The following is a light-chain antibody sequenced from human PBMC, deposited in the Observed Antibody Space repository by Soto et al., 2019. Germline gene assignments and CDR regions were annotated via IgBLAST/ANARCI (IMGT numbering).Light chain of an antibody. Sequence: EIVLTQSPATLSLSPGERATLSFRASQSVSSYLAWYQQKPGQAPRLLIYDASNRATGIPARFSGSGSGTDFTLSISRLQPEDYALYYCQQYGPSLITFGQGTRLEIK. CDR2: DAS. V-gene: IGKV3-11*01. CDR1: QSVSSY. J-gene: IGKJ5*01. CDR3: QQYGPSLIT.